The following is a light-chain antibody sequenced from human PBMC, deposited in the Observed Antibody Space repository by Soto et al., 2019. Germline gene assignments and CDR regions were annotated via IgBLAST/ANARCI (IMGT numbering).Light chain of an antibody. CDR3: QSYDSSLSGVV. CDR2: EVN. V-gene: IGLV2-8*01. J-gene: IGLJ2*01. Sequence: QSALTQPPSASGSPGQSVTISCTGTSSDVGAYDYVSWYQRHPGKAPKLILYEVNKRPSGIPDRFSGSKSGTSASLAITGLQAEDEADYYCQSYDSSLSGVVFGGGTKLTVL. CDR1: SSDVGAYDY.